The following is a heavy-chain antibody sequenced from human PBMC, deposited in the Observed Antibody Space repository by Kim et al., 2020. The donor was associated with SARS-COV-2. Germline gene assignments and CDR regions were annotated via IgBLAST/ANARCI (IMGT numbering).Heavy chain of an antibody. J-gene: IGHJ4*02. D-gene: IGHD1-26*01. CDR1: GYRFTGYY. Sequence: ASVKVSCKASGYRFTGYYMQWVRQAPGQGPEWMGWIDPNSGGTDYAQKFQGRVTMTSDTSINTVYMELTSLRSDDTAVYYCVRDWYSGISDHFDYWGQGTLVTVAS. CDR3: VRDWYSGISDHFDY. V-gene: IGHV1-2*02. CDR2: IDPNSGGT.